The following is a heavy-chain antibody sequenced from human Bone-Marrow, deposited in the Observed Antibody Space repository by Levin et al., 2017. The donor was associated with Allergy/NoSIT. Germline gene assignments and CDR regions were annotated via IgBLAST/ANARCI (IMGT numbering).Heavy chain of an antibody. CDR1: GFTFSTHS. CDR3: AKRGALDV. CDR2: ISPSSSDI. V-gene: IGHV3-21*05. J-gene: IGHJ6*02. Sequence: PGESLKISCAASGFTFSTHSMSWVRQTPRKGLEWVSYISPSSSDIYYADSVKGRFTISRDNAKNSLYLQMDSLRADDAAVYYCAKRGALDVWGQGTTVTVSS. D-gene: IGHD3-16*01.